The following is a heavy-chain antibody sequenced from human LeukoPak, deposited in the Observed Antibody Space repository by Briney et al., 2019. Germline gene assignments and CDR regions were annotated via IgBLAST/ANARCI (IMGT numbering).Heavy chain of an antibody. CDR2: ISSSGSTI. CDR1: GFTYTNYW. D-gene: IGHD2-2*01. V-gene: IGHV3-11*04. J-gene: IGHJ5*02. Sequence: GGSLRLSCAACGFTYTNYWMHWVRQAPGKGLEWVSYISSSGSTIYYADSVKGRFTISRDNAKNSLYLQMNSLRAEDTAVYYCARDHIVVVPAAEGWFDPWGQGTLVTVSS. CDR3: ARDHIVVVPAAEGWFDP.